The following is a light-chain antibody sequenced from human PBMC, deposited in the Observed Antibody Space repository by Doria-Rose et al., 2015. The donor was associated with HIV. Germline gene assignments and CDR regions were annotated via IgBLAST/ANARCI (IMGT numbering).Light chain of an antibody. CDR3: QQYGTSRGT. Sequence: TQSPGTLSLSPGERATLSCRASQRVKSSYLAWYQQKPGQAPRLLIYDASTRSTGIPDRFSGSVSGTDVTLIISRLEPEDVAVYYCQQYGTSRGTFGQGTRLEIK. CDR1: QRVKSSY. V-gene: IGKV3-20*01. CDR2: DAS. J-gene: IGKJ5*01.